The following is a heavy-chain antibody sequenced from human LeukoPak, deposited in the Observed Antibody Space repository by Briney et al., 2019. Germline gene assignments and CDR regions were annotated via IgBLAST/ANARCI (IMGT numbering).Heavy chain of an antibody. D-gene: IGHD5-24*01. CDR1: GFTFSSYS. V-gene: IGHV3-21*01. CDR3: ARDKWMATILFDY. Sequence: PGGSLRLSCAASGFTFSSYSMNWVRQAPGKGLEWVSSISSSSSYIYYADSVKGRFTISRDNAKNSLYPQMNSLRAEDTAVYYCARDKWMATILFDYWGQGTLVTVSS. CDR2: ISSSSSYI. J-gene: IGHJ4*02.